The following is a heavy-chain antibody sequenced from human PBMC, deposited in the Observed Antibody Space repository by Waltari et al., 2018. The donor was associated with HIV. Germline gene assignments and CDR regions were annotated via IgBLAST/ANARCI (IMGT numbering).Heavy chain of an antibody. CDR1: ADTFSRYA. D-gene: IGHD6-13*01. CDR3: ARDPRPIVAGGKYFDS. J-gene: IGHJ4*02. CDR2: IIPIFGTT. V-gene: IGHV1-69*01. Sequence: QVQLVQSGAEVKKPGSSVKVSCKASADTFSRYAINWVRQVPGQGLEWMGAIIPIFGTTDYAQKFQGRVTITADESTSTAYMELSSLRSDDTAVFYCARDPRPIVAGGKYFDSWGQGTLVTVSS.